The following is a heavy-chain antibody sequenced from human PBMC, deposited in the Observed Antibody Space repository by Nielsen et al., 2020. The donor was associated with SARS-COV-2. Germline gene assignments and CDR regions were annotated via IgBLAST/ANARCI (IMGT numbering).Heavy chain of an antibody. V-gene: IGHV3-23*01. Sequence: GESLKISCAASGFTFSSYAMSWVRQAPGKGLEWVSAISGSGGSTYYADSVKGRFTISRDNSKNTLYLQMNSLRAEDTAVYYCAKDAFSSGPAEYFQHWGQGTLVTVSS. CDR3: AKDAFSSGPAEYFQH. D-gene: IGHD6-19*01. CDR2: ISGSGGST. CDR1: GFTFSSYA. J-gene: IGHJ1*01.